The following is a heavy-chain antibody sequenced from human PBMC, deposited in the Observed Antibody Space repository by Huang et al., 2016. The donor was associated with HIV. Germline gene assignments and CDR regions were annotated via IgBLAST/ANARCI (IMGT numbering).Heavy chain of an antibody. J-gene: IGHJ6*03. CDR1: GFTFSTYN. D-gene: IGHD2-15*01. Sequence: EVQLVESGGGLVKPGGSLRLSCSAPGFTFSTYNMNWVRQAPGKGLEWVSAISTSSTYIYYTDSVKGRFTHSRDNAKNSLYLQMNSLRAEDTAVYFCTRAQVDYYYMDVWGKGTTVTVSS. V-gene: IGHV3-21*01. CDR2: ISTSSTYI. CDR3: TRAQVDYYYMDV.